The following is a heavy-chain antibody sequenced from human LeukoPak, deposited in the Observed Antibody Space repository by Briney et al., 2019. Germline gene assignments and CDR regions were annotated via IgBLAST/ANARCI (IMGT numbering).Heavy chain of an antibody. CDR3: ARVSGFVYYFDY. Sequence: PGGSLRLSCAACGFTFSNYTMNWVRQAPGKGLEWVSFISSSSSTIYSADSVKGRFTISRDNAKNSLYLQMNSLRDEDTAVYFCARVSGFVYYFDYWGQGTLVTVSS. CDR1: GFTFSNYT. D-gene: IGHD6-25*01. J-gene: IGHJ4*02. V-gene: IGHV3-48*02. CDR2: ISSSSSTI.